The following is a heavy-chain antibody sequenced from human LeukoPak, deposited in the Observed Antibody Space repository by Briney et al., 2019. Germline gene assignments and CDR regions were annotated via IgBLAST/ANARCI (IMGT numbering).Heavy chain of an antibody. Sequence: GASVKVSCKASGYTFTSYGISWVRQAPGQGLEWMGWISAYNGNTNYAQKLQGRVTMTTDTSTSTAYMELRSLRSDDTAVYYCAREGYCSGGSCYRPGWFDPWGQGPRSPSPQ. CDR3: AREGYCSGGSCYRPGWFDP. J-gene: IGHJ5*02. V-gene: IGHV1-18*01. CDR1: GYTFTSYG. CDR2: ISAYNGNT. D-gene: IGHD2-15*01.